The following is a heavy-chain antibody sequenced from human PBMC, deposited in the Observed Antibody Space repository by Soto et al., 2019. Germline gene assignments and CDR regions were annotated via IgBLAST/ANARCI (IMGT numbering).Heavy chain of an antibody. V-gene: IGHV4-4*07. Sequence: QVQLQESGPGLVKPSETLSLTCNVSGDSMSKYYWSWIRQPAGKGLEWIGRIYTSGSTNHNPSLKSRVTMSIDTSNNHFSLNLRSVTAADTAVYYCARTVGAAYYFDFWGQGALVTVSS. CDR2: IYTSGST. CDR3: ARTVGAAYYFDF. CDR1: GDSMSKYY. D-gene: IGHD1-26*01. J-gene: IGHJ4*02.